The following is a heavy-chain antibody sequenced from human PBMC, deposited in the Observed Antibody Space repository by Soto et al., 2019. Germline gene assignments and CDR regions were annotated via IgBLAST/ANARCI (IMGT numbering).Heavy chain of an antibody. CDR1: GFTFDEYA. V-gene: IGHV3-9*01. Sequence: EVQLVEFGGGLVQPGRSLRLSCAASGFTFDEYAMHWVRQAPGKGLEWVSGISWNSGSIGYADSVKGRFTISRDNAKNSLYLQMNSLRAEDTALYYCAKDANDFWSGYYYYFDSWGQGALVTVSS. CDR2: ISWNSGSI. J-gene: IGHJ4*02. CDR3: AKDANDFWSGYYYYFDS. D-gene: IGHD3-3*01.